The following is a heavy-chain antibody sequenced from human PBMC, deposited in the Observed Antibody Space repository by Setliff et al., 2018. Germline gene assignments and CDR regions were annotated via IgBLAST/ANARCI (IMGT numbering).Heavy chain of an antibody. CDR1: GYNFTTYW. D-gene: IGHD3-10*01. V-gene: IGHV5-51*01. Sequence: GESLKISCKVSGYNFTTYWIGWVRQMPGKGLEWVGLIYPGDSDLRYSPSFQGQVTISVDKSISTAYLQWSSLKASDTAIYYCARQKSTGSGNNWFDPWGQGTLVTVSS. CDR3: ARQKSTGSGNNWFDP. CDR2: IYPGDSDL. J-gene: IGHJ5*02.